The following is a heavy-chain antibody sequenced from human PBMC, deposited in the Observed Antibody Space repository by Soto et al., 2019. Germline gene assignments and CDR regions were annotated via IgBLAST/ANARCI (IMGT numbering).Heavy chain of an antibody. CDR2: ISGSGGST. Sequence: GGSLRLSCAASGFTFSNYAMSWVRQAPGKGLEWVSAISGSGGSTYYADSVKGRFTISRDNSKNTLYLQMNSLRAEDTAVYYCAKSYSSGWYGYFDYWGQGTLVTVSS. V-gene: IGHV3-23*01. CDR1: GFTFSNYA. J-gene: IGHJ4*02. D-gene: IGHD6-19*01. CDR3: AKSYSSGWYGYFDY.